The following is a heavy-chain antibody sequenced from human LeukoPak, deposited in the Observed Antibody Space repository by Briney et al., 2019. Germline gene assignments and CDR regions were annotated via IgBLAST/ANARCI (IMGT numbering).Heavy chain of an antibody. D-gene: IGHD6-19*01. CDR1: GGTFSSYA. J-gene: IGHJ4*02. CDR3: ARLAVAGTGDY. V-gene: IGHV1-69*05. CDR2: IIPIFGTA. Sequence: ASVKVSCKASGGTFSSYAISWVRQAPGQGLEWMGRIIPIFGTANYAQKFQGRVTITTDESTSTAYMELSSLRSEDTALYYCARLAVAGTGDYWGQGTLVTVSS.